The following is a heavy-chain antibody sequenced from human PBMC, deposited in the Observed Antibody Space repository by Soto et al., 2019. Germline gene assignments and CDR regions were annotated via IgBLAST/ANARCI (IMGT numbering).Heavy chain of an antibody. D-gene: IGHD4-17*01. J-gene: IGHJ4*02. Sequence: PSETLSLTCAVYGGSFSGYYWSWIRQPPGKGLEWIGEINHSGSTNYNPSLKSRVTISVDTSKNQFSLKLSSVTAEDTALYYCAKTASMTIRDGFDHWGQGTLVTVSS. CDR2: INHSGST. CDR3: AKTASMTIRDGFDH. V-gene: IGHV4-34*01. CDR1: GGSFSGYY.